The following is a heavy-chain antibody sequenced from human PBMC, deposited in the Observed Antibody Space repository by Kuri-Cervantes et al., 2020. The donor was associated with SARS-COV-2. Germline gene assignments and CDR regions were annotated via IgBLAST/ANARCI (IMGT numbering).Heavy chain of an antibody. CDR2: IRYDGSNK. J-gene: IGHJ4*02. V-gene: IGHV3-30*02. D-gene: IGHD1-26*01. CDR3: AELTLGVRGY. CDR1: GFPFSNFG. Sequence: GESLKISCAASGFPFSNFGMHWVRQAPGKGLEWVAFIRYDGSNKYYADSVKGRFTISRDNSKNTLYLQMNSLRAEDTAVYYCAELTLGVRGYWGQGTLVTVSS.